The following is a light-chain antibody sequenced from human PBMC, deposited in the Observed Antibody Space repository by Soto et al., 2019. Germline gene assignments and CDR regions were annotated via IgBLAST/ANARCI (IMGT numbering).Light chain of an antibody. V-gene: IGKV1-39*01. CDR3: QQTYSAPFT. CDR1: QRLFSF. J-gene: IGKJ3*01. Sequence: DIQMTQSPSSLSASVGDSVTLTCRASQRLFSFLNWYQQAPGRAPKLLISTAYKLQSGVPSRFSGSESGTEFPLTHSSLPPEDFAIYFCQQTYSAPFTFGPGTKVDVK. CDR2: TAY.